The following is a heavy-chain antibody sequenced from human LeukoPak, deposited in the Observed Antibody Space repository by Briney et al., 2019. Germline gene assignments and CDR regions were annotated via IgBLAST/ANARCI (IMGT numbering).Heavy chain of an antibody. J-gene: IGHJ4*02. V-gene: IGHV4-4*07. Sequence: SETLSLTCTVSGGSISNYYWSWTRQPAGKGLEYIGRLYASGSTDYSPSLRSQLTMSLDTSKNQFSLRLTSVTAADTAIYYCARDGAATFSDYWGQGALVTVSS. CDR1: GGSISNYY. D-gene: IGHD1-26*01. CDR3: ARDGAATFSDY. CDR2: LYASGST.